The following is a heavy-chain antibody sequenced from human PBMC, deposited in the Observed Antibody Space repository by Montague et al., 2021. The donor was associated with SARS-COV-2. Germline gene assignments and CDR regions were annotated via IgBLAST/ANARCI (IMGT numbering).Heavy chain of an antibody. J-gene: IGHJ3*01. D-gene: IGHD5-18*01. CDR3: ATFHDSGYSYGYAFDV. CDR2: ISNDGTHI. V-gene: IGHV3-74*01. CDR1: GFSFVNSW. Sequence: SLRLSCAASGFSFVNSWMHWVRQAPGKGLEWVSRISNDGTHINYADSVKGRFTISRDNAADTLFLKMNSLSAEDTAVYYCATFHDSGYSYGYAFDVWGQGTTVTVSS.